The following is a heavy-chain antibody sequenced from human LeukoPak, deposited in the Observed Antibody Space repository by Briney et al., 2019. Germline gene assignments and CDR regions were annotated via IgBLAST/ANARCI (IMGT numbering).Heavy chain of an antibody. V-gene: IGHV3-15*01. CDR1: GITFTNAW. J-gene: IGHJ4*02. Sequence: GGSLRLSCAASGITFTNAWMGWVRQAPGKGLEWIGRIKSKPDGGSADYAAPVEGRFSISRDDSKNTLYLQMNTLKPEDTAVYYCTTVYYYDSSGYYYVSNWGQGTLVTVSP. D-gene: IGHD3-22*01. CDR3: TTVYYYDSSGYYYVSN. CDR2: IKSKPDGGSA.